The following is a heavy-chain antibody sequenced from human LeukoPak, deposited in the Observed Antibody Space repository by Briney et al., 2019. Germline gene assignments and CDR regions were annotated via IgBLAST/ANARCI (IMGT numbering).Heavy chain of an antibody. CDR2: ISAYNGNT. CDR3: ARDFRPLNWGSSYYFDY. D-gene: IGHD7-27*01. Sequence: ASVKVSCKASGYTFTGYGISWVRQAPGQGLEWMGWISAYNGNTNYAQKLQGRVTMTTDTSTSTAYMELRSLRSDDTAVYYCARDFRPLNWGSSYYFDYWGQGTLVTVSS. J-gene: IGHJ4*02. V-gene: IGHV1-18*01. CDR1: GYTFTGYG.